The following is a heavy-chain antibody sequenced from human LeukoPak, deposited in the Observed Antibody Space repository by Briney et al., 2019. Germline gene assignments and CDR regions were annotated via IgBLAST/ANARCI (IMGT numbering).Heavy chain of an antibody. Sequence: GGSLRLSCAASGFTFSSYSMNWVRQAPGKGLEWVSSISSSSSYIYYADSVKGRFTISRDNAKNSLYLQMNSLRAEDTAVYYCARDQEIQLWLFHGPTFDYWGQGTLVTVSS. CDR2: ISSSSSYI. J-gene: IGHJ4*02. CDR1: GFTFSSYS. CDR3: ARDQEIQLWLFHGPTFDY. D-gene: IGHD5-18*01. V-gene: IGHV3-21*01.